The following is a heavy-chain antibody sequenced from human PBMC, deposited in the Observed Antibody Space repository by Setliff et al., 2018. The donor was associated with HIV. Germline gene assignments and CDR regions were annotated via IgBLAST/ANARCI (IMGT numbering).Heavy chain of an antibody. V-gene: IGHV4-39*01. Sequence: NPSETLSLTCTVSGGSIRSSSYYWGWIRQHPGKGLEWIGSIYYNGSTYYNPSLKSLVTLSVYTSKNQFSLKLSSVTAADTAVYYCATHVLQFLEWLSHFDYWGQGTLVTVSS. J-gene: IGHJ4*02. CDR3: ATHVLQFLEWLSHFDY. CDR2: IYYNGST. CDR1: GGSIRSSSYY. D-gene: IGHD3-3*01.